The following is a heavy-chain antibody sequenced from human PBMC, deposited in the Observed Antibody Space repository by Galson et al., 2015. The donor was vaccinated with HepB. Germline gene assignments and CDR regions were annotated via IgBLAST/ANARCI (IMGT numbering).Heavy chain of an antibody. CDR1: GYTLTDYV. J-gene: IGHJ6*03. Sequence: SVKVSCKASGYTLTDYVVNWVRQAPGQGLEWMGWMNTNTGKPTYAPGFAGRFVFSLDTSVTTAYLQISSLDTDDTAVYYCARSALRFLDWLPYYDYYYMDVWGEGTTVTVSS. CDR3: ARSALRFLDWLPYYDYYYMDV. CDR2: MNTNTGKP. V-gene: IGHV7-4-1*02. D-gene: IGHD3-3*01.